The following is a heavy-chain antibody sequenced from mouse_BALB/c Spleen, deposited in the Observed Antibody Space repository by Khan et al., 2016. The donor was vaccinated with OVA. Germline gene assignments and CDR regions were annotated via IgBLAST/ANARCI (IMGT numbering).Heavy chain of an antibody. CDR2: IWGDGNT. J-gene: IGHJ4*01. CDR3: ARAYYGNYREAMDY. V-gene: IGHV2-6-7*01. Sequence: QMQLEESGPGLVAPSQSLSITCTVSGFSLTGYGVNWVRQPPGKGLEWLGMIWGDGNTAYNSALKSKLSISNENSKRQVFLKMNSLQTADTARYYCARAYYGNYREAMDYWGQGTSVTVSS. CDR1: GFSLTGYG. D-gene: IGHD2-10*01.